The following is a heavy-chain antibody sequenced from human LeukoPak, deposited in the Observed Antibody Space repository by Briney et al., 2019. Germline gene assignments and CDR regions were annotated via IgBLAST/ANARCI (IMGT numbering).Heavy chain of an antibody. Sequence: PGGSLRLSCAASGFTFSSYGMHWVRQAPGKGLEWVAVIWYDGSNKYYADSVKGRFTISRDNSKNTLYLQMNSLRAEDTAAYYCARDMFDWSSYYFDYWGQGTLVTVSS. CDR2: IWYDGSNK. V-gene: IGHV3-33*01. J-gene: IGHJ4*02. D-gene: IGHD3-10*02. CDR1: GFTFSSYG. CDR3: ARDMFDWSSYYFDY.